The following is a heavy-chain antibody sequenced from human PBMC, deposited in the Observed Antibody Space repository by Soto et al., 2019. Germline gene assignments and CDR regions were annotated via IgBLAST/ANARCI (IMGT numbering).Heavy chain of an antibody. CDR1: GFIFTSSS. CDR2: ITVGTGNT. CDR3: AAGDSSGYYGG. V-gene: IGHV1-58*01. Sequence: ASVKVSCKASGFIFTSSSVQWVRQARGQRLEWIGWITVGTGNTNYAQKFQERVTITRDMSTSTAYMELSNLRSEDTAVYYCAAGDSSGYYGGWGQGTQVTVSS. J-gene: IGHJ4*02. D-gene: IGHD3-22*01.